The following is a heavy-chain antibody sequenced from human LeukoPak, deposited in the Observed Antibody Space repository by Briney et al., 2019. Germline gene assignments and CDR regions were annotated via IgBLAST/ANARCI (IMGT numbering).Heavy chain of an antibody. CDR2: IRYDGSNK. J-gene: IGHJ4*02. Sequence: GGSLRLSCTASGFTFSSYAIHWVRQAPGKGLEWVAFIRYDGSNKYYADSVKGRFTISRDSSKNTLSLQMNSLRAEDTAVYYCAKEWSFWGQGTLVTVSS. CDR1: GFTFSSYA. CDR3: AKEWSF. V-gene: IGHV3-30*02. D-gene: IGHD2-15*01.